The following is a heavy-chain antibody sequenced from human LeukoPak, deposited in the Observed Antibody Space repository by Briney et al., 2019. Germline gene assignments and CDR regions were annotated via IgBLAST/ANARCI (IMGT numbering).Heavy chain of an antibody. D-gene: IGHD3-10*01. CDR3: ARGTMSYYGSGSDIYYYYYYMDV. J-gene: IGHJ6*03. CDR1: GYTFTSYD. Sequence: ASVKVSCKASGYTFTSYDINWVRQATGQGLEWMGWMNPNSGNTGYAQKFQGRVTMTRNTSISTAYMELSSLRSEDTAVYYCARGTMSYYGSGSDIYYYYYYMDVWGKGTTVTISS. V-gene: IGHV1-8*01. CDR2: MNPNSGNT.